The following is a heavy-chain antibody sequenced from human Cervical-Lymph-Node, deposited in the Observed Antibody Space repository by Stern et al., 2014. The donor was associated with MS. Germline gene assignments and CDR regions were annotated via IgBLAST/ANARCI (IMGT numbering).Heavy chain of an antibody. J-gene: IGHJ4*02. Sequence: EVQLVQSGAEVKKPGESLKISCKGSGYRFTTYWIGWVRQMPGKGLEWMGIIYPGDSDTRYSPSFQGQVTISADKSTSTAYLQWSSLRASDTAMYYCARLGRIVATRFDYWGQGTLVTVSS. V-gene: IGHV5-51*01. CDR1: GYRFTTYW. CDR2: IYPGDSDT. CDR3: ARLGRIVATRFDY. D-gene: IGHD5-12*01.